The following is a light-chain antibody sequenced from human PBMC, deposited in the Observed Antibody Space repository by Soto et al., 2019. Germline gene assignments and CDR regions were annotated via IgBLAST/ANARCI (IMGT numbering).Light chain of an antibody. CDR1: TSNIGSNY. V-gene: IGLV1-47*01. J-gene: IGLJ3*02. CDR3: AAWDDSLNGWV. Sequence: QSVLTQPPSASGTPGQGVTISCSGSTSNIGSNYVYWYQQLPGTAPKLLIYRNNQRPSGVPDRFSGSKSGTSASLAISGLQSEDEADYYCAAWDDSLNGWVFGGGTQLTVL. CDR2: RNN.